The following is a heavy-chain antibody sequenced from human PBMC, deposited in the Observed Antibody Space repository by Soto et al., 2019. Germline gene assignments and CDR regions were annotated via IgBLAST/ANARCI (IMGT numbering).Heavy chain of an antibody. CDR1: GYTFTSYG. J-gene: IGHJ5*02. D-gene: IGHD3-10*01. V-gene: IGHV1-18*01. Sequence: PGASVKVACKASGYTFTSYGISWVRQAPGQGLEWMGWISAYNGTTNYAQKLQGRVTMTTDTSTSTAYMELRSLRSDDTAVYYCARAPHITMVRGVIQNWFDPWGQGTLVTVSS. CDR2: ISAYNGTT. CDR3: ARAPHITMVRGVIQNWFDP.